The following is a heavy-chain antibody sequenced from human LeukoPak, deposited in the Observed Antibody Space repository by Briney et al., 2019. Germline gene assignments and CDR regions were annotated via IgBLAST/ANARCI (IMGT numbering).Heavy chain of an antibody. CDR2: ISDSGDST. D-gene: IGHD1-26*01. V-gene: IGHV3-23*01. J-gene: IGHJ4*02. Sequence: PGGSLRLSCAASGFTFRSYAMTWVRQAPGKGLEWVSSISDSGDSTYYADSVKGRFIISRDSSKNTLYLQMSSLRAEDSAVYYCAKDSRIGRPRAFDYWGQGILVTVS. CDR3: AKDSRIGRPRAFDY. CDR1: GFTFRSYA.